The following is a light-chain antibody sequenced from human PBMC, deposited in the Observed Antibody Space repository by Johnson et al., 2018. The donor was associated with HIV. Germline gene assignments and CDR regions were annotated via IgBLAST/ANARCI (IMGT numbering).Light chain of an antibody. V-gene: IGLV1-51*01. CDR1: SSNIGNSY. CDR2: DNN. Sequence: QPVLTQPPSVSAAPGQKVTISCSGSSSNIGNSYVSWYQQLPVTAPKLLIYDNNKRPSGIPDRFSGSKSGTSATLGITGLQTGDEADYYCGTWGGVFGTGTKVTVL. J-gene: IGLJ1*01. CDR3: GTWGGV.